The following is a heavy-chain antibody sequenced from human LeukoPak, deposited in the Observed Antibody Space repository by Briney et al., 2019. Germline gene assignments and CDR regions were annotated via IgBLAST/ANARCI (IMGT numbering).Heavy chain of an antibody. D-gene: IGHD4-17*01. CDR3: ARDPTTVTKGFDV. Sequence: SETLSLTCSVSDDSFSTRYWTWIRHPPGKGLEWIGYISSIGSTNYNPSLKSRVTITVDISKKQFSLKMTSVTAADTAVYYCARDPTTVTKGFDVWGQGTMVTVSS. J-gene: IGHJ3*01. V-gene: IGHV4-59*11. CDR1: DDSFSTRY. CDR2: ISSIGST.